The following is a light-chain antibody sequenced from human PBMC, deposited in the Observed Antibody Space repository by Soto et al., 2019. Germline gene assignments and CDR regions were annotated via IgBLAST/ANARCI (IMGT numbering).Light chain of an antibody. J-gene: IGLJ1*01. CDR1: SSDVGNYGL. Sequence: QSALAQPASMSGSPGQSITISCAGTSSDVGNYGLVSWYQHHPGRAPKLIIYDVTNQPSGISNRFSGSKSGDTASLTISGLQAEDEADYYCCSYAGSLTYVFGTGTKLTVL. V-gene: IGLV2-23*02. CDR2: DVT. CDR3: CSYAGSLTYV.